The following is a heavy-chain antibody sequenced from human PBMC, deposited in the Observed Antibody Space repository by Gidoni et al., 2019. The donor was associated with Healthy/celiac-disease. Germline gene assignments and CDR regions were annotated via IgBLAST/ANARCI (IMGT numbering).Heavy chain of an antibody. CDR2: ISYDGSNN. J-gene: IGHJ5*02. CDR3: ARERTTVTDNWFDP. D-gene: IGHD4-17*01. V-gene: IGHV3-30-3*01. Sequence: QVQLVESGGGVVQPGRHLRLSCAAAGFTFSSYAMSWVRQAPGKGREWVAVISYDGSNNYYADSVKGRFTISRDNSKNTVYLQMNSLRAEDTAVYYCARERTTVTDNWFDPWGQGTLVTVSS. CDR1: GFTFSSYA.